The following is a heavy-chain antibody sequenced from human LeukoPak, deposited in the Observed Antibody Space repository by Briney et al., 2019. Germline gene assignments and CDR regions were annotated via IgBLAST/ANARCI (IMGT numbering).Heavy chain of an antibody. CDR1: GGSTSSSSYY. V-gene: IGHV4-39*07. D-gene: IGHD4-17*01. CDR3: ARDDYGDYTRRFDP. CDR2: IYYSGST. J-gene: IGHJ5*02. Sequence: PSETLSLTCTVSGGSTSSSSYYWGWIRQPPGKGLEWIGSIYYSGSTYYNPSLKSRVTISVDTSKNQFSLKLSSVTAADTAVYYCARDDYGDYTRRFDPWGQGTLVTVSS.